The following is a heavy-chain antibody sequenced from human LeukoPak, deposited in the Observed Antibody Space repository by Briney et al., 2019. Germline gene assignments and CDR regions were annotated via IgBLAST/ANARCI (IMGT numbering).Heavy chain of an antibody. CDR1: GFTVSSTY. Sequence: PGGSLRLSCAASGFTVSSTYMTWVRQAPGKGLEWVAVTYSVGSTYYADSVKGRFTISRDYSKNTLYLQMNTLRAEDTAVYYCARWGDATGYLDYWGQGTVVTVSS. D-gene: IGHD3-10*01. J-gene: IGHJ4*02. V-gene: IGHV3-53*01. CDR2: TYSVGST. CDR3: ARWGDATGYLDY.